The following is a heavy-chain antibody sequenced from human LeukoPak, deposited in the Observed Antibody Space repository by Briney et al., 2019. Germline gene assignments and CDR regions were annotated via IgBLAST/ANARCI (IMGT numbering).Heavy chain of an antibody. D-gene: IGHD3-16*01. V-gene: IGHV3-11*04. CDR3: ARAAENYGGRFDS. Sequence: GGSLRLSCAASGFTFSDYYMSWIRQAPGKGLECVSYISSSGSFIYYADSVKGQFTISRDNAKNSLYLQMNSLRAEDTAVYYCARAAENYGGRFDSWGQGTLVTVSS. J-gene: IGHJ4*02. CDR1: GFTFSDYY. CDR2: ISSSGSFI.